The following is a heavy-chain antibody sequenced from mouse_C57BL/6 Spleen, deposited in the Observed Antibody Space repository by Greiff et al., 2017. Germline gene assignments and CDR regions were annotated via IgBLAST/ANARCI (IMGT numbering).Heavy chain of an antibody. CDR1: GFNIKDDY. D-gene: IGHD3-2*02. J-gene: IGHJ4*01. CDR3: TTGQLRLRAMDY. Sequence: VQLQQSGAELVRPGASVKLSCTASGFNIKDDYMHWVKQRPEQGLEWIGWIDPENGATEYASKFPGKATIAADTSSNTDYLQLSSLTAEDTAVYYCTTGQLRLRAMDYWGQGTSVTVSS. CDR2: IDPENGAT. V-gene: IGHV14-4*01.